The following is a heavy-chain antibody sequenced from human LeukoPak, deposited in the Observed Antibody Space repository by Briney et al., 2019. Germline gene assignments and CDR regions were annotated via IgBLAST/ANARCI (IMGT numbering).Heavy chain of an antibody. J-gene: IGHJ5*02. D-gene: IGHD7-27*01. Sequence: SVKVSCKASGGTFSSYAISWVRQAPGQGLEWMGRIIPIFGTPSYAQKFQGTVTLTADEFSSTAYMELTSLRAEDTGVYYCASTELSNLTDFGHWGQGTLVTVSS. CDR3: ASTELSNLTDFGH. V-gene: IGHV1-69*01. CDR2: IIPIFGTP. CDR1: GGTFSSYA.